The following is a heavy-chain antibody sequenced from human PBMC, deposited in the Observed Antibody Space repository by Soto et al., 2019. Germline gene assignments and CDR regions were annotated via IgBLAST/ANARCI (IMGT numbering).Heavy chain of an antibody. J-gene: IGHJ4*02. CDR3: AHKNPGGMLFDY. V-gene: IGHV2-5*02. CDR1: GFSLSTSGVG. Sequence: QITLKESGPTLVKPTQTLTLTCTFSGFSLSTSGVGVGWIRQPPGKALEWLALIYWDDDKRYSPSLKSRLTIXKXXSKNQVVLTMTNMDPVDTATYYCAHKNPGGMLFDYWGQGTLVTVSS. D-gene: IGHD2-2*01. CDR2: IYWDDDK.